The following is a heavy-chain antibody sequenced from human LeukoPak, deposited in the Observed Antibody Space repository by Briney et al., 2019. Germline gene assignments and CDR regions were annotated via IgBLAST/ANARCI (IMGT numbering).Heavy chain of an antibody. V-gene: IGHV4-4*07. CDR3: ARDPPATVTFNYYYYCGMDV. Sequence: SETLSLTCTVSGGSISSYYWSWIRQPAGKGLEWIGRIYTSGSTNYNPSLKSRVTMSVDTSKNQFSLKLSSVTAADTAVYYCARDPPATVTFNYYYYCGMDVWGQGTTVTVSS. D-gene: IGHD4-4*01. J-gene: IGHJ6*02. CDR1: GGSISSYY. CDR2: IYTSGST.